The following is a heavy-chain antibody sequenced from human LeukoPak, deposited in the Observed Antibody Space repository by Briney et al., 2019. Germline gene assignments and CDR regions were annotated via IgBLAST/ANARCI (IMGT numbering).Heavy chain of an antibody. CDR2: IYYSGST. Sequence: SGTLSLTCTVSGGSISSYYWSWIRQPPGKGLEWIGYIYYSGSTNYNPSLKSRVTISVDTSKNQFSLKLSSVTAADTAVYYCARVPNDYGVWGQGTMVTVSS. D-gene: IGHD4-17*01. CDR3: ARVPNDYGV. V-gene: IGHV4-59*01. J-gene: IGHJ3*01. CDR1: GGSISSYY.